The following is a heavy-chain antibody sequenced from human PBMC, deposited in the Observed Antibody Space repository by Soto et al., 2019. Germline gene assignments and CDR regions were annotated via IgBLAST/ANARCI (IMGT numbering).Heavy chain of an antibody. J-gene: IGHJ6*02. CDR2: IYYSGST. CDR1: GCSISSGDYY. D-gene: IGHD4-17*01. CDR3: ASGFSGDYERTGYGMDV. Sequence: SETLSLTCTVSGCSISSGDYYWSWIRQPPGKGLEWIGYIYYSGSTYYNPSLKSRVTISVDTSKNQFSLKLSSVTAADTAVYYCASGFSGDYERTGYGMDVWGQGTTVT. V-gene: IGHV4-30-4*01.